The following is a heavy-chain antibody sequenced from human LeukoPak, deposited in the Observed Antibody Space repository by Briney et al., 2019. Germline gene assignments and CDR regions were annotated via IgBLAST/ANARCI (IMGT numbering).Heavy chain of an antibody. V-gene: IGHV4-59*01. D-gene: IGHD6-19*01. Sequence: SETLSLTCTVSGGSISSYYWSWIRQPPGKGLEWIGYIYYSGSTNYNPSLKSRVTISVDTSKHQFSPKLSSVTAADTAVYYCASGLKSGYSSGWYRIDYWGQGTLVTISS. J-gene: IGHJ4*02. CDR1: GGSISSYY. CDR2: IYYSGST. CDR3: ASGLKSGYSSGWYRIDY.